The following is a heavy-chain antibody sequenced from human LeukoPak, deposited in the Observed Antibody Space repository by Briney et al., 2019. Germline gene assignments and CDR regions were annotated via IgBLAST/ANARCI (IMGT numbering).Heavy chain of an antibody. CDR1: GFTFNSYA. CDR2: ISGSGGGT. Sequence: HPGGSLRLSCAASGFTFNSYAMSWVRQAPGKGLEWVSAISGSGGGTYYADSVKGRFTISRDNSKNTLYLQMNSLRAEGTAVYYCAKVTYSNSRSAFDYWGQGTLVTVSS. V-gene: IGHV3-23*01. D-gene: IGHD4-11*01. J-gene: IGHJ4*02. CDR3: AKVTYSNSRSAFDY.